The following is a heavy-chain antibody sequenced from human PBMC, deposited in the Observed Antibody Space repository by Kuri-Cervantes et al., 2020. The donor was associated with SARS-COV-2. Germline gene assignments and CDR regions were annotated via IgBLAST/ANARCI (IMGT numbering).Heavy chain of an antibody. Sequence: SETLFLTCTVSGSSVSSGSYYWSWIRQPPGKGLEWIGYIYHNGSTNYNPSLKSRVTISVDTSKNQFSLKLSSVTAADTAMYYRARHDYGDPLTYYYGMDVWGQGTTVTVSS. D-gene: IGHD4-17*01. J-gene: IGHJ6*02. CDR2: IYHNGST. CDR3: ARHDYGDPLTYYYGMDV. V-gene: IGHV4-61*01. CDR1: GSSVSSGSYY.